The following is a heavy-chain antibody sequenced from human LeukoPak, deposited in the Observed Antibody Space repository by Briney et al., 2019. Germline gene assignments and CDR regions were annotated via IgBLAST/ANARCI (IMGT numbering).Heavy chain of an antibody. CDR1: GGSISSYY. V-gene: IGHV4-59*01. J-gene: IGHJ5*02. CDR2: IYYSGST. CDR3: ARIVVVPAATPEYNWFDP. D-gene: IGHD2-2*01. Sequence: PSETLSLTCTVSGGSISSYYWSWIRQPPGKGLEWIGYIYYSGSTNYNPSLKSRVTISVDTSKNQFSLKLSSVTAADTAVYYCARIVVVPAATPEYNWFDPWGQGTLVTVSS.